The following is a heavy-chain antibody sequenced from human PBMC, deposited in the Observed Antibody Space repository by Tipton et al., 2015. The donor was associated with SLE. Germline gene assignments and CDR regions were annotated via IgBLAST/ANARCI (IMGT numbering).Heavy chain of an antibody. CDR1: GFTFDDYA. CDR2: ISGSGGTP. Sequence: SLRLSCAASGFTFDDYAMHWVRQAPGKGLEWVSTISGSGGTPYYTDSVKGRFTISRDNSKNRLYLLMNSLRAEDTAVYFCARDESSYYYSCGMDVWGQGAAVAFS. V-gene: IGHV3-23*01. CDR3: ARDESSYYYSCGMDV. D-gene: IGHD3-10*01. J-gene: IGHJ6*02.